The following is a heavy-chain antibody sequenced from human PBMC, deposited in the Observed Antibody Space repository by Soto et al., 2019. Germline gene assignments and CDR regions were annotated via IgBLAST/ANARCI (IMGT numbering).Heavy chain of an antibody. CDR1: GGSISNGTYY. CDR2: IFSWGST. CDR3: ARYILFGGRQSWFDP. Sequence: QVQLQESGPGLVKPSQTLSLTCTVSGGSISNGTYYWSWIRQHPGKGLEWIGHIFSWGSTSYNPSLESRLTISVDTSKNQFALRLKSVTAADTAVYYCARYILFGGRQSWFDPWGQGTLVTVSS. V-gene: IGHV4-31*03. J-gene: IGHJ5*02. D-gene: IGHD2-15*01.